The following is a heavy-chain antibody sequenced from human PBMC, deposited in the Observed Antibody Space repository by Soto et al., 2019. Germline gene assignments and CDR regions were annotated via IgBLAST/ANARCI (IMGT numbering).Heavy chain of an antibody. J-gene: IGHJ4*02. CDR2: IYYSGRT. CDR1: GGSISSGGYY. Sequence: QVQLQESGPGLVKPSQTLSLTCTVSGGSISSGGYYWSWIRQHPGKGLERIGYIYYSGRTYYNPSLRRRVTLSVDTSKTQFSLKLSFVTAADTAVYYCARRSYCSGGSCYWVSVGYFDYWGQGTLVTVSS. D-gene: IGHD2-15*01. V-gene: IGHV4-31*03. CDR3: ARRSYCSGGSCYWVSVGYFDY.